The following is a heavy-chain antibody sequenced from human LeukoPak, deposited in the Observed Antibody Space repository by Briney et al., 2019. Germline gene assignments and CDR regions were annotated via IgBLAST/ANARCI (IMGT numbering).Heavy chain of an antibody. CDR1: GFTFSSYE. V-gene: IGHV3-48*03. J-gene: IGHJ4*02. Sequence: PGGSLRVSCAAPGFTFSSYEMNWVRQAQGKGLEWVSYISSSGSTIYYADSVKGRFTISRDNAKNSLYLQMNSLRAEDTAVYYCARDSAAGPGRLPREFDYWGQGTLVTVSS. D-gene: IGHD6-13*01. CDR3: ARDSAAGPGRLPREFDY. CDR2: ISSSGSTI.